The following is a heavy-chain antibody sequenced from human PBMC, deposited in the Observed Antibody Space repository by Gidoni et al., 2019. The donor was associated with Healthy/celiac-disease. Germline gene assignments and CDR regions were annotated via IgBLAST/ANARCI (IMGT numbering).Heavy chain of an antibody. V-gene: IGHV3-7*03. CDR1: GFTFSSYW. CDR2: IKQDGSEK. Sequence: EVQLVASGGGLVQPGGSLRLSCAACGFTFSSYWMSWVRQAPGKGLEWVANIKQDGSEKYYVDSVKVRFTISRDNAKNSLYLQMNSLRAEDTAVYYCASGGVDAFDIWGQGTMVTVSS. CDR3: ASGGVDAFDI. D-gene: IGHD2-8*01. J-gene: IGHJ3*02.